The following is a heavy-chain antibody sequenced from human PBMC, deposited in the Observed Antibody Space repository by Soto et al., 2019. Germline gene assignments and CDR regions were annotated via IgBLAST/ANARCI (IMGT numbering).Heavy chain of an antibody. Sequence: SETLSLTCTVSGGSISSSIYYWGWIRQPPGKGLEWIGSIYYSGSTYYNPSLKSRVTISVDTSKNQFSLKLSSVTAADTAVYYCARRGKTTVAIDYWGQGTLVTVSS. D-gene: IGHD4-17*01. CDR1: GGSISSSIYY. CDR3: ARRGKTTVAIDY. V-gene: IGHV4-39*01. CDR2: IYYSGST. J-gene: IGHJ4*02.